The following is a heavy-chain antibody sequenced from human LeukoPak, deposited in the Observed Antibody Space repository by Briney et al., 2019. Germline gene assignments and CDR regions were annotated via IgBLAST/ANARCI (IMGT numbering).Heavy chain of an antibody. CDR1: GFTFSSYS. CDR2: ISSSSAI. CDR3: ARDGGGGWYGY. D-gene: IGHD6-19*01. V-gene: IGHV3-48*02. J-gene: IGHJ4*02. Sequence: GGSLRLPCAASGFTFSSYSMNWVRQAPGKGLEWVSYISSSSAIHYTDSVKGRFTISRDNAKNSLYLQMNSLRDEDTAVYYCARDGGGGWYGYWGQGTLVTVSS.